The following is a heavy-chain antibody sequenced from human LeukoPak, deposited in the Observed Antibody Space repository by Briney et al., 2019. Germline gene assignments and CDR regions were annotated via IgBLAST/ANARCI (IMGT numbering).Heavy chain of an antibody. CDR3: AKSVVIIPHFDY. CDR1: GFTFSSYA. Sequence: PGGSLRLSCAASGFTFSSYAMSWVRQAPGKGLEWVSAISGSGGSTYYADCVKGRFTISRDNSNSTLYLQMNSLRAEDTAVYYCAKSVVIIPHFDYWGQGTLVTVSS. J-gene: IGHJ4*02. V-gene: IGHV3-23*01. D-gene: IGHD3-3*01. CDR2: ISGSGGST.